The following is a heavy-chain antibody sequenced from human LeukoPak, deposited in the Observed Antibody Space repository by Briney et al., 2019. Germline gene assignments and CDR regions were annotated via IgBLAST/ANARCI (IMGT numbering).Heavy chain of an antibody. V-gene: IGHV4-4*02. J-gene: IGHJ5*02. D-gene: IGHD2-15*01. Sequence: PSGTLSLTCAVSAGFINSSNWWSWVRQPPGKGLEWIGEIFHTGDANYNPSLKSRVTMSVDKSKNQFSLKLSSVTAADTAVYYCARDRQVAATGLFLGWFDPWGQGTLVTVSS. CDR2: IFHTGDA. CDR1: AGFINSSNW. CDR3: ARDRQVAATGLFLGWFDP.